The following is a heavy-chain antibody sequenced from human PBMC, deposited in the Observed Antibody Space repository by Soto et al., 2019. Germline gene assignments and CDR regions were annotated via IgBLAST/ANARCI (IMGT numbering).Heavy chain of an antibody. D-gene: IGHD2-15*01. CDR1: GFSLSNARMG. CDR3: ARISVPHYCSGGSCHGRFDP. J-gene: IGHJ5*02. V-gene: IGHV2-26*01. CDR2: IFSNDEK. Sequence: QVTLKESGPVLVKPTETLTLTCTVSGFSLSNARMGVSWIRQPPGKALEWLAHIFSNDEKSYSTSLKSRLTISKDTSKSQVVLTMTNMDPVDTATYYCARISVPHYCSGGSCHGRFDPWGQGTLVTVSS.